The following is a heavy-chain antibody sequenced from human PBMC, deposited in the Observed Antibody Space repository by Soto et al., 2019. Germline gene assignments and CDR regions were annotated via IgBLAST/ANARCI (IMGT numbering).Heavy chain of an antibody. CDR1: GFTFSSHG. V-gene: IGHV3-30*19. D-gene: IGHD3-22*01. J-gene: IGHJ1*01. CDR3: ASYSSGYPRAEYFQH. CDR2: IWYDGSNK. Sequence: QVQLVESGGGVVQPGRSLRLSCAASGFTFSSHGMHWVRQAPGKGLEWVAVIWYDGSNKYYADSVKGRFTISRDNSKNTLYLQMNSLRAEDTAVYYCASYSSGYPRAEYFQHWGQGTLVTVSS.